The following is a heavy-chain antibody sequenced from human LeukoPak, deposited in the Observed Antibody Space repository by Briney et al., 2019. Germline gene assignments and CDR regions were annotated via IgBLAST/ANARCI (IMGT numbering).Heavy chain of an antibody. D-gene: IGHD3-16*01. V-gene: IGHV1-3*01. CDR1: GYTFTSYA. J-gene: IGHJ4*02. CDR2: INAGNGNT. CDR3: ARSLPALGTQHPDY. Sequence: ASVKVSCKASGYTFTSYAMHWVRQASGQRLEWMGWINAGNGNTKYSQKFQGRVTITRDTSASTAYMELSSLRSEDTAVYYCARSLPALGTQHPDYWGQGTLVTVSS.